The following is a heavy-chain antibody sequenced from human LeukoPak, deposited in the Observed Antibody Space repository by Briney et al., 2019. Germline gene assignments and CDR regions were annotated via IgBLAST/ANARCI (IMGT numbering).Heavy chain of an antibody. CDR3: ARDYYDFSGHHYE. V-gene: IGHV4-38-2*02. D-gene: IGHD3-22*01. CDR2: MHHSGNA. Sequence: SETLSLPCTVSGYPISRHYYLGWIRQSPGKGLEWIGSMHHSGNAYYNPSLQSRVTISIDPSKNQYSLRLSSVTAADTAVYYCARDYYDFSGHHYEWGQGTLVTVSS. CDR1: GYPISRHYY. J-gene: IGHJ4*02.